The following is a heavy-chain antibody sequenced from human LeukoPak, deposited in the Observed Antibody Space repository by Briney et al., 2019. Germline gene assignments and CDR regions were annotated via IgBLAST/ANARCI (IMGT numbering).Heavy chain of an antibody. J-gene: IGHJ4*02. CDR3: AKDRGRAARRGGFDY. V-gene: IGHV3-23*01. CDR1: GFTFSSYA. Sequence: GGSLRLSCAASGFTFSSYAMSWVRQAPGKGLEWVSAISGSGGSTYYADSVEGRFTISRDNSKNTLYLQMNSLRAEDTAVYYCAKDRGRAARRGGFDYWGQGTLVTVSS. D-gene: IGHD6-6*01. CDR2: ISGSGGST.